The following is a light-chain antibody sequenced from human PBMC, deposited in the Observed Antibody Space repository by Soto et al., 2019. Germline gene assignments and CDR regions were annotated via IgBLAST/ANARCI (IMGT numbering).Light chain of an antibody. V-gene: IGLV1-51*01. CDR1: SSNIGSNY. J-gene: IGLJ2*01. CDR2: DNN. CDR3: GTWDSSLRVVI. Sequence: QSVLTQPPSVSAAPGQTVTISCSGSSSNIGSNYVSWYQQLPGAAPKLLIYDNNRGPSGIPDRFSGSKSGTSATLGITGLQTGDEADYYCGTWDSSLRVVIFGGGTKLTVL.